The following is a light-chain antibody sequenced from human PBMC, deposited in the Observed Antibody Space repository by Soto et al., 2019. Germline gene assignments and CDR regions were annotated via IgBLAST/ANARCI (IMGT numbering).Light chain of an antibody. V-gene: IGKV1-5*01. CDR2: AAS. CDR3: QHYNSYSEA. CDR1: RSISDW. J-gene: IGKJ1*01. Sequence: DIQMTQSPSTLSPSVGDRVTITCRASRSISDWLAWYQQKPGKAPKLLIYAASSLQSGVPSRFSGSGSGTDFTLAISSLQPDDFATYYCQHYNSYSEAFGQGTKVDI.